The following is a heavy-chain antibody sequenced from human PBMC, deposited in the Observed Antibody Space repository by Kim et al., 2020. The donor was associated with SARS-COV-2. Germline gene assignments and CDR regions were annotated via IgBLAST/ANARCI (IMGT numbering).Heavy chain of an antibody. CDR3: ARHKSGGLGINWGAKDAFDI. D-gene: IGHD2-15*01. J-gene: IGHJ3*02. CDR1: GGSISSSSYY. CDR2: IYYSGST. Sequence: SETLSLTCTVSGGSISSSSYYWGWIRQPPGKGLEWIGSIYYSGSTYYNPSLKSRVTISVDTSKNQFSLKLSSVTAADTAVYYCARHKSGGLGINWGAKDAFDIWGPGTMLTVSS. V-gene: IGHV4-39*01.